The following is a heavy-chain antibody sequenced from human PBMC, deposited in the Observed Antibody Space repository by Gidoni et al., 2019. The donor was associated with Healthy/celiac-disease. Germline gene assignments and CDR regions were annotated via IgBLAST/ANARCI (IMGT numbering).Heavy chain of an antibody. D-gene: IGHD2-15*01. CDR1: GFTFSSYS. V-gene: IGHV3-21*01. Sequence: EVQLVESGGGLVKPGGSLRLSCAASGFTFSSYSMNWVRQAPGKGLEWVSSISSSSSYIYYADSVKGRFTISRDSAKNSLYLQMNSLRAEDTAVYYCAREGSANYYYYYGMDVWGQGTTVTVSS. CDR3: AREGSANYYYYYGMDV. J-gene: IGHJ6*02. CDR2: ISSSSSYI.